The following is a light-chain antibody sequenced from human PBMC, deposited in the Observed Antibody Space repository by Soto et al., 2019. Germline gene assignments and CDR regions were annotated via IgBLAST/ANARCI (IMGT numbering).Light chain of an antibody. Sequence: EIVMTQSPATLSVSPGERVTFSCRASQRIYSNLAWYQHTPGQAPRLLISGASTGATGLPSRFSGSGSGTDFTLTISSLQSEDFAVYYCQQYNNWPPRTFGQGTKVDIK. CDR1: QRIYSN. J-gene: IGKJ1*01. CDR3: QQYNNWPPRT. V-gene: IGKV3-15*01. CDR2: GAS.